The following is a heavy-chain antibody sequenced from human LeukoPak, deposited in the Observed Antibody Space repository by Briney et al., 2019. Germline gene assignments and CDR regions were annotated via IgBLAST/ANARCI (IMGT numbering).Heavy chain of an antibody. D-gene: IGHD5-24*01. CDR1: GGSISSGGYY. CDR3: ARSGKMATMPFDY. J-gene: IGHJ4*02. V-gene: IGHV4-31*03. CDR2: IYYSGST. Sequence: SQTLSLTCTVSGGSISSGGYYWSWIRQDPGKGLEWIGYIYYSGSTYYNPSLKSRVTISVDTSKNQFSLKLSSVTAADTAVYYCARSGKMATMPFDYWGQGTLVTVSS.